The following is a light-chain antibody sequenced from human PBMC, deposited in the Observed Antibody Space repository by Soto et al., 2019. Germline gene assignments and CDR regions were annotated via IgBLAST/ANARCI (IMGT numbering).Light chain of an antibody. CDR3: QQYYSFST. J-gene: IGKJ1*01. CDR1: QSISTW. Sequence: DIQMTQSPSTLSASIGDRVTVTCRASQSISTWLAWYQQKPGKAPILLIYKASSLESGVPSRFSGSGSGTEFTLTISSLQADDLATYYCQQYYSFSTFGQGTGVEIK. V-gene: IGKV1-5*03. CDR2: KAS.